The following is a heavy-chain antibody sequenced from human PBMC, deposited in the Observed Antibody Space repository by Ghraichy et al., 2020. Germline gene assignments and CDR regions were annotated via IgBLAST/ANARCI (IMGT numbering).Heavy chain of an antibody. D-gene: IGHD1-1*01. CDR1: GYTFTSYD. Sequence: ASVKVSCKASGYTFTSYDINWVRQATGQGLEWMGWMNPNSGNTGYAQKFQGRVTMTRNTSISTAYMELSSLRSEDTAVYYCARGRRASSLVWGTLTNWFDPWGQGTLVTVSS. CDR2: MNPNSGNT. CDR3: ARGRRASSLVWGTLTNWFDP. J-gene: IGHJ5*02. V-gene: IGHV1-8*02.